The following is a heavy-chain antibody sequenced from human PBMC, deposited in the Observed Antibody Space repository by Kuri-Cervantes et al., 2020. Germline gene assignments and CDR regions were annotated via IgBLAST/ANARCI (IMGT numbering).Heavy chain of an antibody. D-gene: IGHD6-19*01. V-gene: IGHV3-53*01. J-gene: IGHJ4*02. CDR1: GFTVSSNY. CDR2: IYSGGST. CDR3: AKGGREWLGPYYFDY. Sequence: GESLKISCAASGFTVSSNYMSWVRQAPGKGLEWVSVIYSGGSTYYADSVKGRFTISRDNSKNTLYLRMNSLRAEDTAVYYCAKGGREWLGPYYFDYWGQGTLVTVSS.